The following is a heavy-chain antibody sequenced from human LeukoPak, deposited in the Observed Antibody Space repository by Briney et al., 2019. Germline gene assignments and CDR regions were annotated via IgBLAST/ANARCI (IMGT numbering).Heavy chain of an antibody. CDR2: MNPNSGNT. V-gene: IGHV1-8*02. Sequence: APVKVSCKASGYTFTTYEIHWVRQAPGQGLEWMGWMNPNSGNTAYVQKFQGRVTMTRTTSINTAYMELSGLRSADTAVYYCARDAYIVVPDYWGQGTLVTVSS. CDR1: GYTFTTYE. CDR3: ARDAYIVVPDY. D-gene: IGHD2-21*01. J-gene: IGHJ4*02.